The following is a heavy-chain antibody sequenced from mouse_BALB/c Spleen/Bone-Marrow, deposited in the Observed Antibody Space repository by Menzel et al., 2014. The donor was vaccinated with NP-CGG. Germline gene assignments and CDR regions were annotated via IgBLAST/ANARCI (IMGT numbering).Heavy chain of an antibody. D-gene: IGHD2-12*01. CDR3: ARLGNDDAMDY. V-gene: IGHV5-6-2*01. CDR2: INSNGGST. CDR1: GFIFSSYY. J-gene: IGHJ4*01. Sequence: EVMLVESGGGLVKLGGSLKLSCAASGFIFSSYYMSWVRQTPEKRLELVAAINSNGGSTYYPDTVKGRFTISRDNAKNTLYLQMSSLKSEDTALYYCARLGNDDAMDYWGQGTSVTVSS.